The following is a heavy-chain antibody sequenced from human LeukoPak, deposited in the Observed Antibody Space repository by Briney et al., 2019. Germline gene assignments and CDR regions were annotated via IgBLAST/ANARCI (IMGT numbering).Heavy chain of an antibody. CDR3: Y. V-gene: IGHV4-39*01. D-gene: IGHD3-10*01. Sequence: TSETLSLTCSVSGGSISSTSCYWGWIRQPPGKGLEWIGGIYYSGSTYYNPSLKSRVTITAADTAVYYCARLGYYGSGSLIDYFDYWGQGTLVTVSS. CDR2: IYYSGST. CDR1: GGSISSTSCY. J-gene: IGHJ4*02.